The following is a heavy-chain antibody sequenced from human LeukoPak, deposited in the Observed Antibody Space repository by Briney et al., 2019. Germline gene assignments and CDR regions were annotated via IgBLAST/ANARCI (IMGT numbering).Heavy chain of an antibody. CDR3: AHRHMPAVPGVFEY. CDR2: INWNDDK. Sequence: SGPTLVNPTQTLTLTCTFSGFSLRSSGEAVGWIRQPPGKALEWLAVINWNDDKRYRPSLKSRLTITKDTSKNQVVLTMTNMDPVDTATYFCAHRHMPAVPGVFEYWGQGTLVTVSS. V-gene: IGHV2-5*01. CDR1: GFSLRSSGEA. J-gene: IGHJ4*02. D-gene: IGHD6-19*01.